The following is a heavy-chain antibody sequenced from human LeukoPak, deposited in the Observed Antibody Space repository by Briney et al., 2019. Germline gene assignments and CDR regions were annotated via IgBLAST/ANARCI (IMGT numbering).Heavy chain of an antibody. CDR3: ARESPDYYYYMDV. J-gene: IGHJ6*03. CDR1: GFTFSSYG. CDR2: ISYDGSNK. V-gene: IGHV3-30*03. Sequence: PGRSLRLSCAASGFTFSSYGMHWVRQAPGKGLEWVAVISYDGSNKYYADSVKGRFTISRDNSKNTLYLQMNSLRAEDTAVYYCARESPDYYYYMDVWGKGTTVTVSS.